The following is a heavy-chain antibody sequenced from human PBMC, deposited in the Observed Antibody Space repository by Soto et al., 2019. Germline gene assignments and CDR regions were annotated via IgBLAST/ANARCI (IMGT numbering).Heavy chain of an antibody. CDR3: ARPRGLRFSVADVFDI. CDR1: GGSISNSGFY. V-gene: IGHV4-39*02. Sequence: SETLSLTCIVSGGSISNSGFYWGWIRQPPGKGLEWIGSIYDSGTTYYNPSLESRVTVSVDTSKNHFSLRLTSVTAADTAVYYCARPRGLRFSVADVFDIWGQGAMVTVSS. D-gene: IGHD3-3*01. CDR2: IYDSGTT. J-gene: IGHJ3*02.